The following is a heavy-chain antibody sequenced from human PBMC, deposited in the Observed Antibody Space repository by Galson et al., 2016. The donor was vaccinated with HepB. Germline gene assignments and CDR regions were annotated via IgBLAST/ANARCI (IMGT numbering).Heavy chain of an antibody. CDR3: ARGYYDTAGQDAFDI. CDR1: GFIFSSFA. CDR2: ISDDGSQK. Sequence: SLRLSCAASGFIFSSFAMHWVRQAPGKGLEWVSIISDDGSQKFYADSVKGRFTISTDHSNNTLYLQVNSLRTEDTAMYYCARGYYDTAGQDAFDIWGLGTMITVSS. J-gene: IGHJ3*02. D-gene: IGHD3-22*01. V-gene: IGHV3-30-3*01.